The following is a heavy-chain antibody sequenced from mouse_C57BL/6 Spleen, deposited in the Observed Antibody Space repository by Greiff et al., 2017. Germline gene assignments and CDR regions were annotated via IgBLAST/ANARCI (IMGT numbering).Heavy chain of an antibody. Sequence: EVQLQQSGPELVKPGASVKMSCKASGYTFTDYNMHWVKQSHGKSLEWIGYINPNNGGTSYNQKFKGKATLTVNKSSSTAYMELRSLTSEDSAVYYCARSPHYYGSSFYAMDYWGQGTSVTVSS. D-gene: IGHD1-1*01. CDR1: GYTFTDYN. J-gene: IGHJ4*01. CDR3: ARSPHYYGSSFYAMDY. CDR2: INPNNGGT. V-gene: IGHV1-22*01.